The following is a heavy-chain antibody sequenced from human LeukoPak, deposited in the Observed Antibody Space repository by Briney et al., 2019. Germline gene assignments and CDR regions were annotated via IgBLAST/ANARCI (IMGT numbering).Heavy chain of an antibody. CDR3: ARDNRYCSTGIFYFGDYYYYYMDI. Sequence: GGSLRLSSAASVFTFSGYAINWVRQAAGKGLEWVAIISYDGTEKYADSVKGRFTISRDNSKNTLFLQISSLRLEDTATYYCARDNRYCSTGIFYFGDYYYYYMDIWGKGTTVSVSS. CDR1: VFTFSGYA. D-gene: IGHD2-15*01. V-gene: IGHV3-30*04. J-gene: IGHJ6*03. CDR2: ISYDGTEK.